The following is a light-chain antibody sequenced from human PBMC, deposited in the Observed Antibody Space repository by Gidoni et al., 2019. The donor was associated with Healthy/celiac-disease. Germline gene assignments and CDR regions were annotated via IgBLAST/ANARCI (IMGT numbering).Light chain of an antibody. Sequence: ASQFTQSPSSLSAAVGDRVPTTCRASQGITSALAWYQQKPGTAPNLLLYDSSSLDSGVPSTFRGSGSGTDSTLTLSSLQLEDFAISYCYQFNSYPQLTFGQGTRLEIK. CDR1: QGITSA. CDR2: DSS. CDR3: YQFNSYPQLT. J-gene: IGKJ5*01. V-gene: IGKV1-13*02.